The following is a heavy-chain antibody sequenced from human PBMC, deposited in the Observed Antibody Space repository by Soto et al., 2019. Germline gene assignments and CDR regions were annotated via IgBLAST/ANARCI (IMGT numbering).Heavy chain of an antibody. D-gene: IGHD5-12*01. Sequence: ASVKVSCKASGYTFTNFGITWVRQAPGQGLEWMGWSSGYNGNTNYAQKLQGRVTVTTDTSTSTAYMELRSLRSDDIAVYYCARDGYSGDYPRPYYFDYWGLGTLVTVSS. J-gene: IGHJ4*02. CDR2: SSGYNGNT. V-gene: IGHV1-18*03. CDR1: GYTFTNFG. CDR3: ARDGYSGDYPRPYYFDY.